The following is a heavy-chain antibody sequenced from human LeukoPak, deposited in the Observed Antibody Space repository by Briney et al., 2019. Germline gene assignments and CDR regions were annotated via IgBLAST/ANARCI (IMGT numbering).Heavy chain of an antibody. CDR2: ISTSSRTI. CDR3: AGDGYDFWSDYPTTLDY. D-gene: IGHD3-3*01. Sequence: QAGGSLRLSCAVSGFNFSTYNMNWVRQAPGKGLEWVSYISTSSRTIYYADSVKGRSTISRDNAKNSLYLQMNSLRAEDTAVYYCAGDGYDFWSDYPTTLDYWGQGTLVTVSS. J-gene: IGHJ4*02. CDR1: GFNFSTYN. V-gene: IGHV3-48*01.